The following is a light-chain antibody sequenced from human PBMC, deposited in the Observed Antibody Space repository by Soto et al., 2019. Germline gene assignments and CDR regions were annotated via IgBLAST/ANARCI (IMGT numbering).Light chain of an antibody. CDR3: QSYDSSLSRRGV. Sequence: QSVLTQPPSVSGAPGQRVTISCTGSSSNIGAGYPVHWYQQLPGTAPKLLVTGNRPSGVPDRFSVSKSGASASLAITGLQAEDEADYYCQSYDSSLSRRGVFGGGTKLTVL. CDR2: G. V-gene: IGLV1-40*01. CDR1: SSNIGAGYP. J-gene: IGLJ3*02.